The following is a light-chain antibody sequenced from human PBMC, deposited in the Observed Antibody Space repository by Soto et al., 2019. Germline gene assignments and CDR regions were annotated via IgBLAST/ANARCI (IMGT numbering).Light chain of an antibody. CDR2: EVS. Sequence: QSALTQPASVSGSPGQSITISCTGTSSDVGGYNYVSWYQQHPGKAPKLMIYEVSNRPSGVSNRFSGSKSGNTASLTISGLQAGDEADYYCSSYTSSSTPVFGTGTKVTVL. CDR3: SSYTSSSTPV. V-gene: IGLV2-14*01. CDR1: SSDVGGYNY. J-gene: IGLJ1*01.